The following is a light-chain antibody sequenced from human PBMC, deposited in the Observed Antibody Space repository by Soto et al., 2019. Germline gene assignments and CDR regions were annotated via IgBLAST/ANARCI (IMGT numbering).Light chain of an antibody. Sequence: DIVMTQSPDSLAVSLGESATFNCKSSQSILDRSKNKYYLAWYQQKSGQPPKLLIYWASLREPGVPDRFTGSGSGTDFTLTSSSLQAEDVAVYYCQQYFTSPWTVGQGTKVEI. V-gene: IGKV4-1*01. CDR3: QQYFTSPWT. J-gene: IGKJ1*01. CDR1: QSILDRSKNKYY. CDR2: WAS.